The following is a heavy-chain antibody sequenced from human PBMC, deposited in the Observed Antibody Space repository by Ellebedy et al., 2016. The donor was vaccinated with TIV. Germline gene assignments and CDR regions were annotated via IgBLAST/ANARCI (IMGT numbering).Heavy chain of an antibody. Sequence: PGGSLRLSCAASGFTFSSYGMHWVRQAPGKGLEWVAVISYDGSNKYYADSVKCRFTISRDNSKNTLYLQMNSLRAEDTAVYYCARGKYNWNAEFDYWGQGTLVSVSS. CDR3: ARGKYNWNAEFDY. J-gene: IGHJ4*02. CDR1: GFTFSSYG. V-gene: IGHV3-30*03. CDR2: ISYDGSNK. D-gene: IGHD1-20*01.